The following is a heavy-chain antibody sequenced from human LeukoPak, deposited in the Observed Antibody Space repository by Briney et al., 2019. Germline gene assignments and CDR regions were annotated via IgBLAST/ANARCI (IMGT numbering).Heavy chain of an antibody. CDR3: ARMPFADYSNVQTYYYYMDV. CDR2: ISDSGTT. CDR1: IESFSGYH. J-gene: IGHJ6*03. D-gene: IGHD4-11*01. V-gene: IGHV4-34*01. Sequence: SETLSLTCAVYIESFSGYHWNWISQTPGKGLEWIGEISDSGTTNINPSLRRRVSLSIDTSKNQFSLKLSSVTAADTAVYYCARMPFADYSNVQTYYYYMDVWGKGTTVTVSS.